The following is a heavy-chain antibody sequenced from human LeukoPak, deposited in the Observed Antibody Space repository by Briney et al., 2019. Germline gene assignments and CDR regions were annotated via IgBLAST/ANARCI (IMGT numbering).Heavy chain of an antibody. J-gene: IGHJ4*02. Sequence: PSETLSLTCTVSGGSISSYYWSWIRQPAGKGLEWIGRIYTSGSTNYNPSLKSRVTISVDKSKNQFSLKLSSVTAADTAVYYCVRTAAAALYYFDYWGQGTLVTVSS. D-gene: IGHD6-13*01. CDR3: VRTAAAALYYFDY. V-gene: IGHV4-4*07. CDR1: GGSISSYY. CDR2: IYTSGST.